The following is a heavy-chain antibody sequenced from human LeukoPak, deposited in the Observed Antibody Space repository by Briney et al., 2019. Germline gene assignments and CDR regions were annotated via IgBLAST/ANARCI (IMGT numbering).Heavy chain of an antibody. CDR1: GFTFSSYS. J-gene: IGHJ5*02. CDR3: ARDRKWELPFDP. D-gene: IGHD1-26*01. V-gene: IGHV3-21*01. Sequence: GGSLRLSCAASGFTFSSYSMNWVRQAPGKGLEWVSSISSSSSYIYYADSVKGRFTISRDNAKNSLYLQMNSLRAEVTAVYYCARDRKWELPFDPWGQGTLVTVSS. CDR2: ISSSSSYI.